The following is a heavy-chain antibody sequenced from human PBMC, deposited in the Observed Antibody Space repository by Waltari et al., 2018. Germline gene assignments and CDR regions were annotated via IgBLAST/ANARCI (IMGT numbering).Heavy chain of an antibody. CDR2: TYHSGST. CDR3: ARSGSSFWSGYYIRYYYYGMDV. Sequence: QVQLQESGPGLVKPSETLSLTCAVSGYSIGSGYYWGWIRQPPGKGLEWIGSTYHSGSTYYNPSLKSRVTISVDTSKNQFSLKLSSVTAADTAVYYCARSGSSFWSGYYIRYYYYGMDVWGQGTTVTVSS. D-gene: IGHD3-3*01. J-gene: IGHJ6*02. CDR1: GYSIGSGYY. V-gene: IGHV4-38-2*01.